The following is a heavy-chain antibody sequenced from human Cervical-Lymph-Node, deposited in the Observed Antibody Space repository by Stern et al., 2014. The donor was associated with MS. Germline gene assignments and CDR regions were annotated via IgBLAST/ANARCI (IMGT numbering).Heavy chain of an antibody. CDR2: INPKSGGT. CDR1: GYTFTDYS. Sequence: QLVQSGAEVKKPGASVRVSCKASGYTFTDYSIHWVRQGPGQGLEWMGWINPKSGGTNYAQKFQGRVTMTRDTSIITAYMELSSLTSDDTAVYYCARGPGDWSGYYKNWLVPWGQGTLVTVSS. CDR3: ARGPGDWSGYYKNWLVP. J-gene: IGHJ5*02. V-gene: IGHV1-2*02. D-gene: IGHD3-3*01.